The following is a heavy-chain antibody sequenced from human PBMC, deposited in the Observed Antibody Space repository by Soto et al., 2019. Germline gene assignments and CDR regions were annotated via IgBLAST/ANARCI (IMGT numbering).Heavy chain of an antibody. CDR1: GGSISSGGYS. J-gene: IGHJ6*02. D-gene: IGHD3-3*01. V-gene: IGHV4-30-2*01. CDR3: ARDRVSVGGYYKSYYGMDV. Sequence: QLQLQESGSGLVKPSQTLSLTCAVSGGSISSGGYSWSWIRQPTGKGLEWIGYIYHSGSTYYNTSLKSRVTISVGRSKKKFSLKLSSVTAADTAVYYCARDRVSVGGYYKSYYGMDVWGQGTTVTVSS. CDR2: IYHSGST.